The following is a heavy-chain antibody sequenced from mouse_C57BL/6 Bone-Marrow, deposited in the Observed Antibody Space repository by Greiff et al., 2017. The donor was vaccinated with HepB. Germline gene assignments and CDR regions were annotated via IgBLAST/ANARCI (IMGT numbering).Heavy chain of an antibody. CDR1: GYAFTNYL. Sequence: QVQLQQSGAELVRPGTSVKVSCKASGYAFTNYLIEWVKQRPGQGLEWIGVINPGSGGNNYNEKFKGKAKLPSDKSSRTAYMQLSSLTSEDSAVYVVATLTGTDWGQGTTLTVSS. CDR3: ATLTGTD. V-gene: IGHV1-54*01. J-gene: IGHJ2*01. CDR2: INPGSGGN. D-gene: IGHD4-1*01.